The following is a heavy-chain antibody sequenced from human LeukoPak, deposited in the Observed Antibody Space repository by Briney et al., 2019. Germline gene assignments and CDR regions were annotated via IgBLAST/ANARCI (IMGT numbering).Heavy chain of an antibody. V-gene: IGHV3-23*01. CDR2: ISGSDGTT. CDR1: GFTFSNYA. Sequence: GGSLRLSCAASGFTFSNYAMSWVRQAPGKGLEWVSGISGSDGTTYYADSVKGRFTISRDNSKYTLSLQMNSLRTEDTAVYYCAKVDNWKYGHHDFWGQGTLVTVSS. J-gene: IGHJ4*02. CDR3: AKVDNWKYGHHDF. D-gene: IGHD1-1*01.